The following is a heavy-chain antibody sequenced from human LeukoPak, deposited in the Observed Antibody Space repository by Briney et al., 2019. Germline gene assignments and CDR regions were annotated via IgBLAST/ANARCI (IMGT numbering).Heavy chain of an antibody. Sequence: ASVKVSCKASGYTFTSYGISWVRQAPGQGLEWMGWISAYNGNTNYAQKLQGRVTMTTDTSTSTAYMELRSLRSDDTAVYYCARGRSYGGKKAPYYFDYWGQGTLVTVSS. V-gene: IGHV1-18*01. CDR3: ARGRSYGGKKAPYYFDY. CDR2: ISAYNGNT. D-gene: IGHD4-23*01. CDR1: GYTFTSYG. J-gene: IGHJ4*02.